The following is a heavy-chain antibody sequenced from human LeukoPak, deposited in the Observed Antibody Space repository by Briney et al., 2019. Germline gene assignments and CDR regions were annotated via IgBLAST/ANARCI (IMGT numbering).Heavy chain of an antibody. J-gene: IGHJ6*02. CDR3: ATPVVTPNYYYYYGMDV. CDR1: AYTFISYG. V-gene: IGHV1-69*04. Sequence: ASVKVSCKASAYTFISYGISWVRQAPGQGLEWMGRIIPILGIANYAQKFQGRVTITADKSTSTAYMELSSLRSEDTAVYYCATPVVTPNYYYYYGMDVWGQGTTVTVSS. CDR2: IIPILGIA. D-gene: IGHD4-23*01.